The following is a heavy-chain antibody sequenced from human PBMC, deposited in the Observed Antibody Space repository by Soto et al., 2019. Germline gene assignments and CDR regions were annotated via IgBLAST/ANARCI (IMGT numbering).Heavy chain of an antibody. Sequence: SETLSLTCSVSGGSINGSGYYWGWIRQPPGRGLEWIGTLYYSGSTYYNPSLKSRVTISVDTSKNQFSLKLSSVTAADTAVYYCATTALATLGNWFDSWGQGTLVTASS. D-gene: IGHD5-18*01. CDR3: ATTALATLGNWFDS. CDR1: GGSINGSGYY. J-gene: IGHJ5*01. V-gene: IGHV4-39*01. CDR2: LYYSGST.